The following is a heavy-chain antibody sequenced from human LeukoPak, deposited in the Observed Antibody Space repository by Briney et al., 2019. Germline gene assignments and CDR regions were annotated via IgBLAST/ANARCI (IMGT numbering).Heavy chain of an antibody. CDR2: IYYSGST. V-gene: IGHV4-59*12. CDR3: ARLPDNYDFWSGYLYYFDY. J-gene: IGHJ4*02. CDR1: GGSISSYY. Sequence: SETLSLTCTVSGGSISSYYWSWIRQPPGKGLEWIGYIYYSGSTNYNPSLKSRVTISVDTSKNQFSLKLSSVTAADTAVYYCARLPDNYDFWSGYLYYFDYWGQGTLVTVSS. D-gene: IGHD3-3*01.